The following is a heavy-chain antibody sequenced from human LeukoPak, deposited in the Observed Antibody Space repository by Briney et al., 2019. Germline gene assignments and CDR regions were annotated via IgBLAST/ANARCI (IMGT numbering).Heavy chain of an antibody. Sequence: ASVKVSCKASGGTFSSYAISWVRQAPGQGLEWMGRIITILGIANYAQKFQGRVTITADKSTSTAYMELSSLRSEDTAVYYCARVDTAMVIDYWGQGTLVTVSS. D-gene: IGHD5-18*01. CDR1: GGTFSSYA. CDR2: IITILGIA. V-gene: IGHV1-69*04. CDR3: ARVDTAMVIDY. J-gene: IGHJ4*02.